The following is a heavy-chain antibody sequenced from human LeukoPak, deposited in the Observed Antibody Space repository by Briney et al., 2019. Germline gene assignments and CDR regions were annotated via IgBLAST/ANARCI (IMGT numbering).Heavy chain of an antibody. CDR1: GFTFSSYA. Sequence: PGGSLRLSCAASGFTFSSYAMSWVRQAPGKGLGWVSAISGSGGSTYYADSVKGRFTISRDNSKNTLYLQMNSLRAEDTAVYYCAKVRSLGYCSSTSCLNWFDPWGQGTLVTVSS. CDR3: AKVRSLGYCSSTSCLNWFDP. J-gene: IGHJ5*02. D-gene: IGHD2-2*01. CDR2: ISGSGGST. V-gene: IGHV3-23*01.